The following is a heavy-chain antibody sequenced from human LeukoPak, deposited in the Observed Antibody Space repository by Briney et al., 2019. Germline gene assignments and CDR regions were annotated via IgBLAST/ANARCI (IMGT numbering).Heavy chain of an antibody. J-gene: IGHJ6*04. CDR1: GDSINSYY. CDR3: ARDLYYYDSNGYRMMDV. D-gene: IGHD3-22*01. V-gene: IGHV4-59*12. Sequence: SETLSLTCTVSGDSINSYYWSWIRQPPGKGLEWIGYIYYSGRTNYNPSLKSRLTISVDTSTNQFSLKLSSVTAADTAVYYCARDLYYYDSNGYRMMDVWGKGTTVTISS. CDR2: IYYSGRT.